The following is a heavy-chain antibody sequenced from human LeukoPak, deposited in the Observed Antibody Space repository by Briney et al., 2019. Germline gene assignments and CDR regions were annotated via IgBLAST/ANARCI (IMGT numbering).Heavy chain of an antibody. D-gene: IGHD2-8*01. CDR2: INPNSSGT. Sequence: ASVKVSCKASGYTCTGYYMHWVRQASGQGLEWMGWINPNSSGTNYAQKFQGRVTMTRDTSISTAYMELSRLRSDDTAVYYCARDEYCTNGVCSSWYYFDYWGQGTLVTVSS. J-gene: IGHJ4*02. CDR3: ARDEYCTNGVCSSWYYFDY. V-gene: IGHV1-2*02. CDR1: GYTCTGYY.